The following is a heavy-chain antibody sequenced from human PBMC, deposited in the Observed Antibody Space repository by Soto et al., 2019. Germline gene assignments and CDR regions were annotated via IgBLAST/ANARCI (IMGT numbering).Heavy chain of an antibody. Sequence: QVQLQESGPGLVKPSDTLSLICAVSGYSISSSNWWGWIRQPPGKGLEWIGNIYYSGSAYYNLSLKSRVTMSVDTSKNQFSLKLTSVTAVDTAVYYCARGDYAKAFDIWGQGTTVTVSS. V-gene: IGHV4-28*03. D-gene: IGHD2-2*01. CDR2: IYYSGSA. CDR3: ARGDYAKAFDI. CDR1: GYSISSSNW. J-gene: IGHJ3*02.